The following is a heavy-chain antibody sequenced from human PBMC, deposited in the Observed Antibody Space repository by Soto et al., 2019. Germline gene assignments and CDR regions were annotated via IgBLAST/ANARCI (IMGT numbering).Heavy chain of an antibody. J-gene: IGHJ5*02. D-gene: IGHD4-17*01. CDR2: IDNTGTT. CDR1: GGSLGGSY. V-gene: IGHV4-59*01. CDR3: SREDYGPCHISFDP. Sequence: SETLSLTCSVSGGSLGGSYWNWIRRPPGKGLEWIGYIDNTGTTNYNPSLKTRLTMSLDTSKNQFSLKLNSVTAADTAVYYCSREDYGPCHISFDPWGQGTLVTVSS.